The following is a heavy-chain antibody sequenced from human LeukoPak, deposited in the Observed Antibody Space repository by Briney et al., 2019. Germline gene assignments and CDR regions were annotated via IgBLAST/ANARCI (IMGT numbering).Heavy chain of an antibody. D-gene: IGHD4-17*01. J-gene: IGHJ4*02. V-gene: IGHV3-23*01. CDR1: GFTFSSYA. CDR3: ARRGESTNYGDYRFDS. Sequence: GGSLRLSCTVSGFTFSSYAMSWVRQAAGEGLEWVSSISSTGGKTYHADSVKGRFTISRDNSKNTLYLQMNSLRVEDTAVYYCARRGESTNYGDYRFDSWGEGTLVSVSS. CDR2: ISSTGGKT.